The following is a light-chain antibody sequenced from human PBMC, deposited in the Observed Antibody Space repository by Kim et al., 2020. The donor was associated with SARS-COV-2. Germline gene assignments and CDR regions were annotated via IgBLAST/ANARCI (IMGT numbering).Light chain of an antibody. CDR2: VED. J-gene: IGLJ2*01. CDR1: SLTKYD. Sequence: ALGQTVRITCQGDSLTKYDVSWYQQKPGQAPVLVISVEDNRPSGIPDRFSGSRSGNTGLLTITGAQAEDEADYYCNSRDSNNNVIFGGGTQLTVL. CDR3: NSRDSNNNVI. V-gene: IGLV3-19*01.